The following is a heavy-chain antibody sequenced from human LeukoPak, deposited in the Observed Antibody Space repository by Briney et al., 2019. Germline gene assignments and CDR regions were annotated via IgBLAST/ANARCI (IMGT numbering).Heavy chain of an antibody. CDR1: GSTFSNAW. CDR2: IKSKTDGGTT. J-gene: IGHJ4*02. Sequence: GGSLRLSCAASGSTFSNAWMSWVRQAPGKGLEWVGRIKSKTDGGTTDYAAPVKGRFTISRDDSKNTLYLQMNSLKTEDTAVYYCTTDRMPDIVATDFDYWGQGTLVTVSS. CDR3: TTDRMPDIVATDFDY. V-gene: IGHV3-15*01. D-gene: IGHD5-12*01.